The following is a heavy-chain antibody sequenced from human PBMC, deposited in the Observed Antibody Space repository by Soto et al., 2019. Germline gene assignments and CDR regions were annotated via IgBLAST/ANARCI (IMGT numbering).Heavy chain of an antibody. CDR1: GGSFSGYY. CDR3: ARGRRIVVVVASNWFDP. CDR2: INHSGST. V-gene: IGHV4-34*01. Sequence: SETLSLTCAVYGGSFSGYYWSWIRQPPGKGLEWIGEINHSGSTNYNPSLKSRVTISVDTSKNQFSLKLSSVTAADTAVYYCARGRRIVVVVASNWFDPWGQGTLVTVSS. J-gene: IGHJ5*02. D-gene: IGHD2-15*01.